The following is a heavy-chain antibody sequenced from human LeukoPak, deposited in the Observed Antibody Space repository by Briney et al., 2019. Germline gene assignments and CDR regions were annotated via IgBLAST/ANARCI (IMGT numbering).Heavy chain of an antibody. V-gene: IGHV1-18*01. CDR3: ARDMSPITMVRGVITSPYFQH. Sequence: GASVKVSCKASGYTFTSYGISWVRQAPGQGLEWMGWISAYNGNTNYAQKLQGRVTMTTDTSTSTAYMELRSLRSDDTAVYYCARDMSPITMVRGVITSPYFQHWGQGTLVTVSS. J-gene: IGHJ1*01. D-gene: IGHD3-10*01. CDR2: ISAYNGNT. CDR1: GYTFTSYG.